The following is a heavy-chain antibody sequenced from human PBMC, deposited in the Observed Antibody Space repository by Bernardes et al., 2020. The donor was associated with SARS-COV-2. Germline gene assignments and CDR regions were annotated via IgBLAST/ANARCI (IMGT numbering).Heavy chain of an antibody. Sequence: GESLKISCKGSGYSFTSYWIGWVRQMPGKGLEWMGIIYPGDSDTRYSTSFQGQVTISADKSISTAYLQWSSLKASDTAMYYCARLRFSGYSAYYYYGMDVWGQWTTVTVSS. J-gene: IGHJ6*02. CDR2: IYPGDSDT. CDR3: ARLRFSGYSAYYYYGMDV. CDR1: GYSFTSYW. V-gene: IGHV5-51*01. D-gene: IGHD3-22*01.